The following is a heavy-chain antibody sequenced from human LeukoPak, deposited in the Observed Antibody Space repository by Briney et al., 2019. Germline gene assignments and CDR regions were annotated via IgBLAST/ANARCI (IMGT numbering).Heavy chain of an antibody. CDR1: GGSISSYY. CDR3: ARGDGSMITFGGVIVAAPDY. D-gene: IGHD3-16*02. J-gene: IGHJ4*02. Sequence: SEILSLTCTVAGGSISSYYWSWSRQPPGKGLEWIGYIYYSGSTNYNPSLKSRVTISVDTSKNQFSLKLSSVTAADTAVYYCARGDGSMITFGGVIVAAPDYWGQGTLVTVSS. CDR2: IYYSGST. V-gene: IGHV4-59*01.